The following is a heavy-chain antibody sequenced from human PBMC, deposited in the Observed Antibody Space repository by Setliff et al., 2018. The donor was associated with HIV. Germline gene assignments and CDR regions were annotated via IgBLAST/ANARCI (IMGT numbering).Heavy chain of an antibody. CDR1: GFTFSDHY. CDR2: IREEAHGGET. D-gene: IGHD3-3*01. J-gene: IGHJ4*02. Sequence: GGSLRLSCAASGFTFSDHYLNWFRLAPGKGLEWVARIREEAHGGETEYAAALRGRFTISRDDSKNTLYLQMNSLKTDDTAVYYCTRFSEWSEDYWGQGTLVTVSS. CDR3: TRFSEWSEDY. V-gene: IGHV3-72*01.